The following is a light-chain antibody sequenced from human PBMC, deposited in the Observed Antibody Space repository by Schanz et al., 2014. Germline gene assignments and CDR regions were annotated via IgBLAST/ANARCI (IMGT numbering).Light chain of an antibody. CDR3: QQYDSHPVT. CDR1: ESISSW. Sequence: DIRMTQSPSTLSASVGDRVTITCRASESISSWLAWYQQKPGKSPKLLIYDASSLQSGVPSRFSGSGSGTEFTLTISSLQPDDVAPYSCQQYDSHPVTFGRGTRLEI. V-gene: IGKV1-5*01. CDR2: DAS. J-gene: IGKJ5*01.